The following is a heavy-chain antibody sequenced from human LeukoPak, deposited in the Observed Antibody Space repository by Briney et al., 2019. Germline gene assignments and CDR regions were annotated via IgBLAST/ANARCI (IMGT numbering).Heavy chain of an antibody. CDR3: AREGRNLDYGDYGDY. Sequence: SETLSLTCTVSGGSISSYYWSWIRQPPGKGLEWIGYIYYSGSTNYNPSLKSRVTISVDTSKNQFSLKLSSVTAADTAVYYCAREGRNLDYGDYGDYWGQGTLVTVSS. CDR1: GGSISSYY. CDR2: IYYSGST. V-gene: IGHV4-59*12. J-gene: IGHJ4*02. D-gene: IGHD4-17*01.